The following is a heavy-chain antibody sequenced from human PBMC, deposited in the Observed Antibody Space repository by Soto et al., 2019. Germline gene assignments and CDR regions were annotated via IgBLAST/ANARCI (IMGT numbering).Heavy chain of an antibody. CDR2: INPSGGST. CDR3: ARGGPYCISTSCYGRFDP. V-gene: IGHV1-46*01. CDR1: GYTLTSYY. Sequence: ASVKVSCKASGYTLTSYYMHWVRQAPGQGLEWMGIINPSGGSTSYAQKFQGRVTMTRDTSTSTVYMELSSLRSEDTAVYYCARGGPYCISTSCYGRFDPWGQGTLVTV. J-gene: IGHJ5*02. D-gene: IGHD2-2*01.